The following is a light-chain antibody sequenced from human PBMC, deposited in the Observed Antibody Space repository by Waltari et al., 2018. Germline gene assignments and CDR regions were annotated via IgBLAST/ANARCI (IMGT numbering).Light chain of an antibody. CDR3: HLANSFPYT. J-gene: IGKJ5*01. Sequence: DIQMTQSPSSVSASIGDRVTITCPASQGISSRLAWYQQKPGKAPKLLIYGASTWQSGVPSRFSGSGSGTEFTLTISSLQPEDFATYYCHLANSFPYTFGQGTRLDIK. CDR1: QGISSR. V-gene: IGKV1-12*02. CDR2: GAS.